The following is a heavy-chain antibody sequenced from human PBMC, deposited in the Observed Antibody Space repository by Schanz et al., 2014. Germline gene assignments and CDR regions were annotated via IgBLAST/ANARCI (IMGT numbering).Heavy chain of an antibody. V-gene: IGHV3-23*01. CDR2: INTGVNT. CDR1: GFTFGDYA. J-gene: IGHJ4*02. D-gene: IGHD6-13*01. Sequence: EVLLLESGGGLVQPGGSLRLSCAASGFTFGDYAMTWVRPAPGEGLEWVSAINTGVNTYYADSVRGRFTMSRDTSKNTLYLQMNSLRAGDAAVYYCARGLIAAAGGAFDYWGQGTLVAVSA. CDR3: ARGLIAAAGGAFDY.